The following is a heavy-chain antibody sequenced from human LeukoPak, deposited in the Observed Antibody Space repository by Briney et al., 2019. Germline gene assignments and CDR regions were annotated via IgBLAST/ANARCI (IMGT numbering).Heavy chain of an antibody. CDR3: AKLGWDYHGSGSLLPYYFDY. D-gene: IGHD3-10*01. V-gene: IGHV3-23*01. CDR2: INGSGGST. Sequence: PGGSLRLSCTASGFTFSNFGMNWVRQAPGKGLGWVSTINGSGGSTYSADSVKGRFAISRDNSKNTLYLQMNSLRAEDTAVYYCAKLGWDYHGSGSLLPYYFDYWGQGTLVTVSS. J-gene: IGHJ4*02. CDR1: GFTFSNFG.